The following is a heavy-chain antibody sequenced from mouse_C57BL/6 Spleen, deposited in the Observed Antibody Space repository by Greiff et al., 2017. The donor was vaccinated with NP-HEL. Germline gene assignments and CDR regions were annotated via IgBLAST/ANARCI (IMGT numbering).Heavy chain of an antibody. J-gene: IGHJ3*01. Sequence: EVQLVESEGGLVQPGSSMKLSCTASGFTFSDYYMAWVRQVPEKGLEWVANINYDGSSTYYLDSLKSRFIISRDNAKNILYLQMSSLKSEDTATYYCARYDYDVGFAYWGQGTLVTVSA. D-gene: IGHD2-4*01. V-gene: IGHV5-16*01. CDR2: INYDGSST. CDR1: GFTFSDYY. CDR3: ARYDYDVGFAY.